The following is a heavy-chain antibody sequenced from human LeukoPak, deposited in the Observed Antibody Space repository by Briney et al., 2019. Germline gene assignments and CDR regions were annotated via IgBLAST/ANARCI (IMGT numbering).Heavy chain of an antibody. CDR3: ARRRCSRKAGGYYFDI. CDR1: GFTLSSDW. D-gene: IGHD2-2*01. CDR2: IKKDGIEK. V-gene: IGHV3-7*01. Sequence: GGSLRLSCVVSGFTLSSDWMSWVRQAPGKGLEWVANIKKDGIEKYYVESVKGRFTISRDNAKNSLSLQMNSLRAEDTAVYYCARRRCSRKAGGYYFDIWGQGTLVTVSS. J-gene: IGHJ4*02.